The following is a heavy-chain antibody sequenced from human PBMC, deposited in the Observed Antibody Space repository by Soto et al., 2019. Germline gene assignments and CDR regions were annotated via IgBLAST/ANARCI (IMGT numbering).Heavy chain of an antibody. Sequence: GESLKISCKGSGYSFTSYWIGWVRQMPGKGLEWMGIIYPGDSDTRYSPSFQGQVTISADKSISTAYLQWSSLKASDTAMYYCARSLYDFWSGYQTYYYYYYGMDGWGQGTTVTVSS. CDR1: GYSFTSYW. V-gene: IGHV5-51*01. J-gene: IGHJ6*02. D-gene: IGHD3-3*01. CDR2: IYPGDSDT. CDR3: ARSLYDFWSGYQTYYYYYYGMDG.